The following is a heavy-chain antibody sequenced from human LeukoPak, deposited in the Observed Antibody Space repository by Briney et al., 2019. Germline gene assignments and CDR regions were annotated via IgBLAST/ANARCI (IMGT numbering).Heavy chain of an antibody. CDR2: ISYDGSNK. J-gene: IGHJ4*02. CDR1: GFTFSSYA. V-gene: IGHV3-30-3*01. Sequence: GRSLRLSCAASGFTFSSYAMHWVRQAPGKGLEWVAVISYDGSNKYYADSVKGRFTISRDNSKNTLYLQMNSLRAEDTAVYYCARGYCSGGSCYSTPRYYFDYWGQGTLVTVSS. CDR3: ARGYCSGGSCYSTPRYYFDY. D-gene: IGHD2-15*01.